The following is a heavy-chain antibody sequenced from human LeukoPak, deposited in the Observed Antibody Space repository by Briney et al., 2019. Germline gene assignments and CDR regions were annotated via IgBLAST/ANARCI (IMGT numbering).Heavy chain of an antibody. V-gene: IGHV3-23*01. CDR2: LSGSGDST. CDR1: GFTFSSYA. Sequence: PGGSLRLSCAASGFTFSSYAMSWVRQARGKGLEWVSVLSGSGDSTHYADSVKGRFTISRDNSKNTLYLQMNSLRAEDTAIYYCAKVWSSSWSPFDYWGQGTLVTVSS. D-gene: IGHD6-13*01. CDR3: AKVWSSSWSPFDY. J-gene: IGHJ4*02.